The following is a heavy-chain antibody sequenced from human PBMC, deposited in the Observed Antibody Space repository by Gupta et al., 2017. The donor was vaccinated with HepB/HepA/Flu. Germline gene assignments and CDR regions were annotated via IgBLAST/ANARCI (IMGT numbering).Heavy chain of an antibody. CDR3: ARGEGITMIAVITGYYMDV. CDR1: GGSFSGYY. CDR2: INHSGST. J-gene: IGHJ6*03. D-gene: IGHD3-22*01. V-gene: IGHV4-34*01. Sequence: QVQLQQWGAGLLKPSETLSLTCAVYGGSFSGYYWSWSRQPPGKGLEWIGEINHSGSTNYNPSLKSRVTISVDTSKNQFSLKLSSVTAADTAVYYCARGEGITMIAVITGYYMDVWGKGTTVTVSS.